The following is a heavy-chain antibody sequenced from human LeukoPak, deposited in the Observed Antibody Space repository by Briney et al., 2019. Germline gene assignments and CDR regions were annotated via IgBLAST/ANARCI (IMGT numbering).Heavy chain of an antibody. J-gene: IGHJ4*02. V-gene: IGHV1-18*01. CDR1: GYRFTSFG. Sequence: ASVKVSCKASGYRFTSFGISWVRQAPGQGLEWMGWINAGNGNTKYSQRFQGKVTITRDTSASTAYMELSSPRSEDTAVYYCARSREIGSGWPGNYWGQGTLVTVSS. CDR2: INAGNGNT. D-gene: IGHD6-19*01. CDR3: ARSREIGSGWPGNY.